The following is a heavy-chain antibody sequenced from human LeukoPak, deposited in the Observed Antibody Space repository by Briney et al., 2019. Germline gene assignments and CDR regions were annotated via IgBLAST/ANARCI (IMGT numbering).Heavy chain of an antibody. CDR1: GGSISSYY. J-gene: IGHJ4*02. CDR3: ARGRPIDY. CDR2: IFYSGST. V-gene: IGHV4-59*01. Sequence: SETLSLTCTVSGGSISSYYWNWIRQPPGKGLEWIGYIFYSGSTNYNPSLKSRVTISVDTSKNQFSLKLNSVTAADTAVYYCARGRPIDYWGQGTLATVSS.